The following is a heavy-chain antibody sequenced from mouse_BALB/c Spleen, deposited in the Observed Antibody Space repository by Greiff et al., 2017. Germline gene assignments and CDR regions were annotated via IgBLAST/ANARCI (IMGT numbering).Heavy chain of an antibody. J-gene: IGHJ3*01. Sequence: QVQLQQSGAELVKPGASVKLSCKASGYTFTSYDINWVRQRPGHGLEWIGDIYPGGGYTNYNEKFKGKATLTADTSSSTAYMQLSSLTSEDSAVYFCARGYDYGGWFAYWGQGTLVTGSA. CDR2: IYPGGGYT. CDR1: GYTFTSYD. CDR3: ARGYDYGGWFAY. V-gene: IGHV1-63*02. D-gene: IGHD2-4*01.